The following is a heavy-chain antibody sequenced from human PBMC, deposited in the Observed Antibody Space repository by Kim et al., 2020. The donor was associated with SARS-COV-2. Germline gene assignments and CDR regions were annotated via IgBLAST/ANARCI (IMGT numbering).Heavy chain of an antibody. CDR3: ARLSRGWYYFDC. V-gene: IGHV4-39*01. D-gene: IGHD6-19*01. Sequence: YYNPALKSRVTISVNTSKNQFTVRLNSVAAADTAVYYCARLSRGWYYFDCWGQGTLVTVSS. J-gene: IGHJ4*02.